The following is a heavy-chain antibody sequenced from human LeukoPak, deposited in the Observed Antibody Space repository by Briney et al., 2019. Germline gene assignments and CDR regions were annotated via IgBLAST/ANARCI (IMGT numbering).Heavy chain of an antibody. CDR1: GGSISSSSYY. CDR3: ARNLMYSSGWERSHYYYMDV. CDR2: IYYSGST. Sequence: SETLSLTCTVSGGSISSSSYYCGWIRQPPGKGLEWIGSIYYSGSTYYNPSLKSRVTISVGKSKNQFSLKLTSVTAADTAVYYCARNLMYSSGWERSHYYYMDVWGKGTTVTVSS. V-gene: IGHV4-39*07. J-gene: IGHJ6*03. D-gene: IGHD6-19*01.